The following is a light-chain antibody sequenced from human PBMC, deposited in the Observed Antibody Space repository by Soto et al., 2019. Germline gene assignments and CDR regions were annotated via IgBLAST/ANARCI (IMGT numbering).Light chain of an antibody. Sequence: DIQMTQSPSSLSASVGDRVTITCQASQDISNYLNWYQQKPGKAPKLLIYDASNLETGVPSRFSGSGSGTDFTFTISRLEPEDFAVYYCQQYGSSPLTFGPGTKVDIK. CDR3: QQYGSSPLT. V-gene: IGKV1-33*01. CDR1: QDISNY. J-gene: IGKJ3*01. CDR2: DAS.